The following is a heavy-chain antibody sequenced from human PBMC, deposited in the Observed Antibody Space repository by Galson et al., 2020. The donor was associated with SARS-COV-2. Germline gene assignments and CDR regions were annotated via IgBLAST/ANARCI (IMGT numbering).Heavy chain of an antibody. Sequence: GESLKISCAASGFTFSNWWMSWVRQAPGKGLEWVGNIKQDGSENYHVDSVKGRFTISSDNAKNSLYLQMNSLRAEDTAVYYCARDFGGGYCSSEYWGQGTLVSVSS. CDR3: ARDFGGGYCSSEY. D-gene: IGHD2-2*03. V-gene: IGHV3-7*01. CDR1: GFTFSNWW. J-gene: IGHJ4*02. CDR2: IKQDGSEN.